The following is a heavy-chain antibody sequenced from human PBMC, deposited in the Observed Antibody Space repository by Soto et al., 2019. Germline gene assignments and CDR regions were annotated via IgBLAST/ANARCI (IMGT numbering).Heavy chain of an antibody. CDR2: ISYDGSSK. CDR3: ARILGVNPNFPYYYGMDV. Sequence: QVQMVESGGGVVQPGRSLRLSCEASGFPFDSHSVHWVRQAPGKGLEWVAAISYDGSSKYYADSVKGRFTISRDNAKDTLFLQMNSLRAEDTAIYYCARILGVNPNFPYYYGMDVWGQGTTVTVSS. V-gene: IGHV3-30-3*01. J-gene: IGHJ6*02. CDR1: GFPFDSHS. D-gene: IGHD3-10*01.